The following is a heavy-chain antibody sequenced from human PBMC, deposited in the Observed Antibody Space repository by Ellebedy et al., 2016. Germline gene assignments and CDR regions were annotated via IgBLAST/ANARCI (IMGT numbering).Heavy chain of an antibody. CDR3: ANSGYSYAWGH. V-gene: IGHV3-53*01. Sequence: GESLKISCAASGFTVSSSYISWVRQAPGKGLEWVSILTPDAGTAYVDSVEGRFTLSRDNSKNTVYLQMNSLTAEDTAVYFCANSGYSYAWGHWGQGTLVTVSS. D-gene: IGHD5-18*01. CDR1: GFTVSSSY. CDR2: LTPDAGT. J-gene: IGHJ4*02.